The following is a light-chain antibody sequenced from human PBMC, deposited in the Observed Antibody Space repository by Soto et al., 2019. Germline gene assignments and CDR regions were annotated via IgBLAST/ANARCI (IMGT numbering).Light chain of an antibody. CDR2: GAS. J-gene: IGKJ4*01. Sequence: EIVLTQSPGTLSLSPGERATLSCRASQIVSSTYLAWFQQKPGQAPRLLIYGASTRATGIPDRFSGSGSGTDFTLTISGLEPEDFDFHYCQQYGLTTPNTFGGGTKVDIK. V-gene: IGKV3-20*01. CDR1: QIVSSTY. CDR3: QQYGLTTPNT.